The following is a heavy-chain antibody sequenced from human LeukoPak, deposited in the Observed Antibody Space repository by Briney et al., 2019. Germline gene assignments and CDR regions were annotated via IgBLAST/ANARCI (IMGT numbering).Heavy chain of an antibody. CDR3: AARGYSSSWYKDY. D-gene: IGHD6-13*01. CDR1: GFTVSSNY. Sequence: GGSLRLSCAASGFTVSSNYMSWVRQAPGKGLEWVSVIYSGGSTYYADSVKGRFTISRDNSKNTLYLQMNSLRAEDTAVYYCAARGYSSSWYKDYWGQGTLVTVSS. V-gene: IGHV3-53*01. CDR2: IYSGGST. J-gene: IGHJ4*02.